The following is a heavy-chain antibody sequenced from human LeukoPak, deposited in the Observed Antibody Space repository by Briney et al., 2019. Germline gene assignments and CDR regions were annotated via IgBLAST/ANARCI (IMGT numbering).Heavy chain of an antibody. J-gene: IGHJ4*02. CDR1: GYTFTSYD. D-gene: IGHD5-12*01. Sequence: GASVKVSCKASGYTFTSYDLNWVRQATGQGLEWMGWMNPNSGNTGYAQKFQGRVTMTRNTSISTAYMELSSLRSEDTAVYYCARRKIHSGYDWVFDYWGQGTLVTVSS. CDR2: MNPNSGNT. CDR3: ARRKIHSGYDWVFDY. V-gene: IGHV1-8*01.